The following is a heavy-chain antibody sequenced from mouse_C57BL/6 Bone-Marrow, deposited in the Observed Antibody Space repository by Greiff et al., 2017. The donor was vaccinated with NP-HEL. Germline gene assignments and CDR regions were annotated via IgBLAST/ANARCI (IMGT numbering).Heavy chain of an antibody. CDR2: SRNKANDYTT. Sequence: EVNVVESGGGLVQSGRSLRLSCATSGFTFSDFYMEWVRQAPGKGLEWIAASRNKANDYTTEYSASVKGRFIVSRDTSQSILYLQMNALRAEDTAIYYCARDAYYSNYDDYWGQGTTLTVSS. CDR1: GFTFSDFY. J-gene: IGHJ2*01. D-gene: IGHD2-5*01. CDR3: ARDAYYSNYDDY. V-gene: IGHV7-1*01.